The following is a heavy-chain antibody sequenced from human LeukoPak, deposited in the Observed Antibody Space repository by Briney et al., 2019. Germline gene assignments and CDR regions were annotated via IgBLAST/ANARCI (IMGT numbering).Heavy chain of an antibody. CDR2: INPNSGGT. D-gene: IGHD6-13*01. CDR3: ARIHPGAAGTDC. Sequence: ASVKVSCKASGYTFTGYYMHWVRQAPGQGLEWMGWINPNSGGTNYAQKFQGRVTMTRDTSISTAYMELSRLRSDDTAVYYCARIHPGAAGTDCWGQGTLVTVCS. J-gene: IGHJ4*02. CDR1: GYTFTGYY. V-gene: IGHV1-2*02.